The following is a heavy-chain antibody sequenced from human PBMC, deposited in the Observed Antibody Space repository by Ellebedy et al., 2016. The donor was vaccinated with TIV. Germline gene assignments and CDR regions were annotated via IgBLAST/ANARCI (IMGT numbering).Heavy chain of an antibody. Sequence: GGSLRLXXAASGFTFIIYSLNWVRQAPGKGLEWVSYISSSSRTIYYADSVKGRFTISRDNAKNSLYLQMNSLRAEDTAVYYCAKDESVGEVPRPFDYWGQGTLVTASS. CDR3: AKDESVGEVPRPFDY. J-gene: IGHJ4*02. D-gene: IGHD3-10*01. CDR1: GFTFIIYS. V-gene: IGHV3-48*01. CDR2: ISSSSRTI.